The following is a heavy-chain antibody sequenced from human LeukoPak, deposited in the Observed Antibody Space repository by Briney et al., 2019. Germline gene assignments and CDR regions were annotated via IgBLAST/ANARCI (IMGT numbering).Heavy chain of an antibody. CDR2: IGTAGDT. J-gene: IGHJ4*02. Sequence: GGSLRLSCAASGFTFSSYDMHWVRQATGKGLEWVSAIGTAGDTYYPGSVKGRFTISRDNAKNSLYLQMNSLRAEDTAVYYCARVGGIAARPGGDYWGQGTLVTVSS. D-gene: IGHD6-6*01. CDR3: ARVGGIAARPGGDY. CDR1: GFTFSSYD. V-gene: IGHV3-13*01.